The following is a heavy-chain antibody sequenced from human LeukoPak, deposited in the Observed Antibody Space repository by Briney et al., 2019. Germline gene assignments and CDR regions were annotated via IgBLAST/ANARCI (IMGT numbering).Heavy chain of an antibody. V-gene: IGHV3-64*01. J-gene: IGHJ4*02. D-gene: IGHD4-23*01. CDR1: GFTFSGYA. Sequence: GGSLRLSCAAPGFTFSGYAMHWVRQAPGKGLEYVSAISSNGDSTFYANSVKGRFTISRDNSKNTLYLQMGSLRADDMAVYYCLRWSDYWGQGTLVTVSS. CDR2: ISSNGDST. CDR3: LRWSDY.